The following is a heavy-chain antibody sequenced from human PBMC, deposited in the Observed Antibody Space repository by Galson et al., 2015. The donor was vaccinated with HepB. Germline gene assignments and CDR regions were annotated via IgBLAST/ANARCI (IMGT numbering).Heavy chain of an antibody. Sequence: SLRLSCAASGFTFSSYAMHWVRQAPGKGLEYVSAISSNGGSTYYANSVKGRFTISRDNSKNTLYLQMGSLRAEDMAVYYCARDSGDSYGYGAFDYWGQGTLVTVSS. CDR2: ISSNGGST. CDR1: GFTFSSYA. D-gene: IGHD5-18*01. V-gene: IGHV3-64*01. J-gene: IGHJ4*02. CDR3: ARDSGDSYGYGAFDY.